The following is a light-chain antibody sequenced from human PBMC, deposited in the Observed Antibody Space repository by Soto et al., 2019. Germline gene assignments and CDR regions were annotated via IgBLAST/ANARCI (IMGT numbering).Light chain of an antibody. Sequence: EIVITQSPATVSVSPGERATLSCRASQSVSINLAWYQQKPGQAPRLVIYDTSTRATGIPARFSGSGSGTEFTLTISSLQAEDFAIYYCQHYNNWPPWTFGQGTKVDIK. V-gene: IGKV3-15*01. CDR1: QSVSIN. CDR3: QHYNNWPPWT. J-gene: IGKJ1*01. CDR2: DTS.